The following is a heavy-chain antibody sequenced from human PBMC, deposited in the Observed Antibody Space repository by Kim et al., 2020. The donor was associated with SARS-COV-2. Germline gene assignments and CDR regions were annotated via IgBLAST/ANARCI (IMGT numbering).Heavy chain of an antibody. CDR2: SKT. J-gene: IGHJ3*02. V-gene: IGHV3-74*01. D-gene: IGHD3-9*01. CDR3: ARGATGTSDI. Sequence: SKTFYADAVKGQFTISRDNAKNTVYLQMNNLRAEDTAVYYCARGATGTSDIWGQGTMVTVSS.